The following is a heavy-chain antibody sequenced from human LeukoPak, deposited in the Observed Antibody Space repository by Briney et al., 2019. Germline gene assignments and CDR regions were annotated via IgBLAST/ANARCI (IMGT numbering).Heavy chain of an antibody. Sequence: SQTLSLTCAVSGGSISSGGYSWSWIRQPPGKGLEWIGYIYHSGSTYYNPSLKSRVTISVDRSKNQFSLKLSSVTAADTAVYYCAVPAAHDAFDIWGQGTMVIVSS. V-gene: IGHV4-30-2*01. CDR2: IYHSGST. J-gene: IGHJ3*02. CDR1: GGSISSGGYS. CDR3: AVPAAHDAFDI. D-gene: IGHD2-2*01.